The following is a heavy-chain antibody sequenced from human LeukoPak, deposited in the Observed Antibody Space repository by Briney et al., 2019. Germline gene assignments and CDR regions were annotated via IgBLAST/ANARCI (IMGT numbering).Heavy chain of an antibody. CDR3: ARDRGSLAYYFDY. J-gene: IGHJ4*02. D-gene: IGHD3-10*01. Sequence: PGGSLRLSCAASGFTFSSYGMSWVRQAPGKGLEWVSSISSSSSYIYYADSVKGRFTISRDNAKNSLYLQMNSLRAEDTAVYYCARDRGSLAYYFDYWGQGTLVTVSS. CDR2: ISSSSSYI. V-gene: IGHV3-21*01. CDR1: GFTFSSYG.